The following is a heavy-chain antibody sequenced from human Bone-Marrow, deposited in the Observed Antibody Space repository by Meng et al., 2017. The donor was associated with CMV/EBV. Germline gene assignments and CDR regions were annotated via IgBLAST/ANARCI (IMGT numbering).Heavy chain of an antibody. J-gene: IGHJ5*02. Sequence: SETLSLTCAVYGGSFSGYYWGWIRQPPGKGLEWIGEINHSGSTNYNPSLKSRVTISVDTSKNQFSLKLSSVTAEDTAVYYCARVRNYVSWFDPWGQGTLVTVSS. D-gene: IGHD1-7*01. V-gene: IGHV4-34*01. CDR3: ARVRNYVSWFDP. CDR1: GGSFSGYY. CDR2: INHSGST.